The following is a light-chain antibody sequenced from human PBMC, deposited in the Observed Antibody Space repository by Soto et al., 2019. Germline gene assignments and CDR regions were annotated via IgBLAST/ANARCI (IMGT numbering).Light chain of an antibody. CDR2: GAS. J-gene: IGKJ1*01. V-gene: IGKV3-15*01. CDR1: QTVSGN. CDR3: QQYNNWPPWT. Sequence: EIVMTQSPATLSVSPGERATVSCRASQTVSGNLAWYQQRPGQAPRLLIYGASTRATGIPARFSGSGSGTELTLTISSLQSEDFAVYYCQQYNNWPPWTFGQGTKVEIK.